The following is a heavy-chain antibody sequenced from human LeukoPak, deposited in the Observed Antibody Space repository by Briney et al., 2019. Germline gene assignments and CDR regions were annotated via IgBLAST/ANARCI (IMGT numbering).Heavy chain of an antibody. Sequence: GGSLRLSCAASGFTFSSYGMHWVRQAPGQGLEWVAFIRYDGSNKYYADSVKGRFTTSRDNSKNTLYLQMNSLRAKDTAVYYCAKDPDYYDSSGYYYQPLGYWRQGTLVTVSS. CDR2: IRYDGSNK. V-gene: IGHV3-30*02. CDR1: GFTFSSYG. J-gene: IGHJ4*02. D-gene: IGHD3-22*01. CDR3: AKDPDYYDSSGYYYQPLGY.